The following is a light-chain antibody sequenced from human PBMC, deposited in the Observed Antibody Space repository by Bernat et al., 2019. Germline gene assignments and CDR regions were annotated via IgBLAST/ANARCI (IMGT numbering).Light chain of an antibody. V-gene: IGLV1-44*01. CDR2: SNN. J-gene: IGLJ3*02. CDR3: AAWDDSLNGPWV. CDR1: SSNIGSNT. Sequence: QSVLTQPPSASGTPGQRVTISCSGSSSNIGSNTVNWYQQLPGTGPKLLIYSNNQRPSGVPDRFSGSKSGTSASLAISGLQSEDEADYYCAAWDDSLNGPWVVGGGTKLTVL.